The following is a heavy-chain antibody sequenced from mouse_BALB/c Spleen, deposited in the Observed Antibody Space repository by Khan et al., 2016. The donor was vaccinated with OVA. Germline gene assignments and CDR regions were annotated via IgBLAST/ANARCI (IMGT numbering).Heavy chain of an antibody. V-gene: IGHV1-9*01. CDR3: ARNDYYGSPFYFDY. CDR1: AYTFSNYW. CDR2: ILPGSGSS. Sequence: QVQLQQSGAELMKPGASVMISCKAAAYTFSNYWIEWVKQRPGHGLEWIGEILPGSGSSNYSEKFEGKVTFTADTSSNTAYMQLNSLTSEDSAVYYCARNDYYGSPFYFDYWGQGTTLTVSS. J-gene: IGHJ2*01. D-gene: IGHD1-1*01.